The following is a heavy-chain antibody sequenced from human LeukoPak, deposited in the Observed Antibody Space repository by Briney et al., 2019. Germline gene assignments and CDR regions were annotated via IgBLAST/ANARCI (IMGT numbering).Heavy chain of an antibody. CDR2: IWYDGSNK. V-gene: IGHV3-33*01. CDR3: ARGYYGSGSYYAAH. CDR1: GFTFSSYG. Sequence: GGSLRLSCAASGFTFSSYGMHWVRQAPGKGLEWVAVIWYDGSNKYYADSVKGRFTISRDNSKNTLYLQMNSLRAEDTAVYYCARGYYGSGSYYAAHWGQGTLVTVSS. J-gene: IGHJ4*02. D-gene: IGHD3-10*01.